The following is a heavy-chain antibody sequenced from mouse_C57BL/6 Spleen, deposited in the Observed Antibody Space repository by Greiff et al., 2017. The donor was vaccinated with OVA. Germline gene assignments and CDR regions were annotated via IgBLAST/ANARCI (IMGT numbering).Heavy chain of an antibody. CDR3: ARVGTTVVPYYFDY. J-gene: IGHJ2*01. V-gene: IGHV1-82*01. CDR1: GYAFSSSW. CDR2: IYPGDGDT. D-gene: IGHD1-1*01. Sequence: QVQLKQSGPELVKPGASVKISCKASGYAFSSSWMNWVKQRPGKGLEWIGRIYPGDGDTNYNGKFKGKATLTADKSSSTAYMQLSSLTSEDSAVYFCARVGTTVVPYYFDYWGQGTTLTVSS.